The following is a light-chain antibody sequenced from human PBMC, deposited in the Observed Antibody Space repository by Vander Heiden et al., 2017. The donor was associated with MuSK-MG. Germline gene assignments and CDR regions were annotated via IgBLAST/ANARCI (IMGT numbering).Light chain of an antibody. CDR3: QQDGSSPWT. V-gene: IGKV3-20*01. Sequence: EIVLTQSVVSLSSSPGERATLSCRASQSVSSSYLAWYQQRPGQAPRLLIYVASSRATGIPDRFSGSGSGTDFTLTISRLEPEDFAVYYCQQDGSSPWTFGQGTKVEIK. J-gene: IGKJ1*01. CDR1: QSVSSSY. CDR2: VAS.